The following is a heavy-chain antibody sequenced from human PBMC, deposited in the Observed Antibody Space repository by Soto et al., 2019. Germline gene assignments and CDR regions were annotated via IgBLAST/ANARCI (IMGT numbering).Heavy chain of an antibody. D-gene: IGHD3-10*01. CDR2: ISSSSSTI. CDR1: GFTFSSYS. J-gene: IGHJ5*02. V-gene: IGHV3-48*01. Sequence: EVQLVESGGGLVQPGGSLRLSCAASGFTFSSYSMNWVRQAPGKGLEWVSYISSSSSTIYYADSVKGRFTISRDNAKNSLYLQMNSLRAEDTAVYYCARGGTPSLLWFGEGWFDPWGQGTLVTVSS. CDR3: ARGGTPSLLWFGEGWFDP.